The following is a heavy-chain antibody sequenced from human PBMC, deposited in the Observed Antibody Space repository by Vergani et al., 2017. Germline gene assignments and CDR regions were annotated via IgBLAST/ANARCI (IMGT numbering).Heavy chain of an antibody. J-gene: IGHJ4*02. CDR1: GGSISSHY. CDR3: ARDGGYCSSTSCYEGSFDY. CDR2: IYYSGST. D-gene: IGHD2-2*01. Sequence: QVQLQESGPGLVKPSETLSLTCTVSGGSISSHYWSWIRQPPGKGLEWIGYIYYSGSTNYNPSLKSRVTISVDTSKNQFSLKLSSVTAADTAVYYCARDGGYCSSTSCYEGSFDYWGQGTLVTVSS. V-gene: IGHV4-59*11.